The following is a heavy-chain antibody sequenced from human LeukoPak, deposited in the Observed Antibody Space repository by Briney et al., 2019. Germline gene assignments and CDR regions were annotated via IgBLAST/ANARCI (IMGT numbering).Heavy chain of an antibody. V-gene: IGHV3-23*01. D-gene: IGHD3-10*01. Sequence: GGSLRLSCAASGFTFNSYAMSWVCQAPGKGLEWVSSFSGSSSNTYYADSVKGRFTISRDNSKNMLYLQMNSLRADDTAVYYCARDRRGEYYFDYWGQGTLVTVSS. CDR2: FSGSSSNT. CDR1: GFTFNSYA. J-gene: IGHJ4*02. CDR3: ARDRRGEYYFDY.